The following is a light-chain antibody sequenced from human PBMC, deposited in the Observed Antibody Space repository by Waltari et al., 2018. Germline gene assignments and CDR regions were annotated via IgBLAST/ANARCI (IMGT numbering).Light chain of an antibody. CDR3: QQLNSYPHT. CDR1: QGIGSY. CDR2: AAS. V-gene: IGKV1-9*01. Sequence: DIQLTQSPSFLSASVGDRVTITCRASQGIGSYLAWYQQKPGKAPKLLIYAASTLQSGVPSSVSGSGSGTEFTLTISSLQPEDFATYYCQQLNSYPHTFGRGTKLEIK. J-gene: IGKJ2*01.